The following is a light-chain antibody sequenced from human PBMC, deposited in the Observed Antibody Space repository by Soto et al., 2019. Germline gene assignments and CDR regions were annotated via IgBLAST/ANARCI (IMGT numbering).Light chain of an antibody. CDR3: QQRSNRPLT. CDR2: DAS. V-gene: IGKV3-11*01. CDR1: QSLTNSF. Sequence: EFVLTQSPCTLSLSPGERATLSCRASQSLTNSFIAWYQQRPGQAPRLHIYDASKRVTGIPARFSGSGSGTDFTLTISSLEPEDFAVYYCQQRSNRPLTFGQGTRLEIK. J-gene: IGKJ5*01.